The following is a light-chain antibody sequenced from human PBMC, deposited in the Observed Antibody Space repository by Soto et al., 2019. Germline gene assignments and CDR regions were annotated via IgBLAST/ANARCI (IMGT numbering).Light chain of an antibody. V-gene: IGKV1-5*03. CDR2: KVS. Sequence: DIPMTQSPSTLSASVGDRVIITCRASQIIDSWLAWYQQKPGKAPKVLISKVSNLESGVPSRFSGGGSGTEFTLTISRLQPDDFATYYCQQYKRSWTFGQGTKVDVK. CDR3: QQYKRSWT. CDR1: QIIDSW. J-gene: IGKJ1*01.